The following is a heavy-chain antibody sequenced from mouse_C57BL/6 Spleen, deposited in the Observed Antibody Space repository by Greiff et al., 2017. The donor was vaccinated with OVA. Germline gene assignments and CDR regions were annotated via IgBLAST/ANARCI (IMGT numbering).Heavy chain of an antibody. V-gene: IGHV1-42*01. J-gene: IGHJ3*01. CDR3: TRGVLDDDYDEFAY. CDR1: GYSFTGYY. Sequence: EVQLQQSGPELVKPGASVKISCKASGYSFTGYYMNWVKQSPEKSLEWIGEINPSTGGTNYNQKFKDKATLTVDKSSSAAYMQLKSLTSEDSAVYYCTRGVLDDDYDEFAYWGQGTLVTVSA. CDR2: INPSTGGT. D-gene: IGHD2-4*01.